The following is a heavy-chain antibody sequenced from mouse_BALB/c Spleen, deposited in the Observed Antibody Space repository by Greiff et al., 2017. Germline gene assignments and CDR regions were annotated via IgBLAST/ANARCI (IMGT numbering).Heavy chain of an antibody. CDR2: IDPSDSET. J-gene: IGHJ3*01. CDR3: AREGDGRAWFAY. D-gene: IGHD1-1*01. CDR1: GYSFTSYW. Sequence: QVQLKQSGPQLVRPGASVKISCKASGYSFTSYWMHWVKQRPGQGLEWIGMIDPSDSETRLNQKFKDKATLTVDKSSSTAYMQLSSPTSEDSAVYYCAREGDGRAWFAYWGQGTLVTVSA. V-gene: IGHV1S126*01.